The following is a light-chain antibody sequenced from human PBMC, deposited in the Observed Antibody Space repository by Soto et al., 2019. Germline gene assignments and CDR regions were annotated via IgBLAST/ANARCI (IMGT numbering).Light chain of an antibody. CDR1: QSVNTW. J-gene: IGKJ3*01. CDR2: DAS. Sequence: DIQMTQSPSTLSASVGARVTITCRASQSVNTWLAWYQQKPGKAPVLLIYDASSLKSGVPSRFSGSGSGTEFTLTITSLQPDDFAIYYCQHYHGYPFTFGPGT. CDR3: QHYHGYPFT. V-gene: IGKV1-5*01.